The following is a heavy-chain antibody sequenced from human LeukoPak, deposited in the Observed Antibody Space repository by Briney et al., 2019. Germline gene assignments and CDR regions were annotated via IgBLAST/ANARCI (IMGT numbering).Heavy chain of an antibody. J-gene: IGHJ6*03. CDR3: AINSLQSYYYYYMDV. Sequence: GGSLRLSCAASGFTFSSYSMNWVRQAPGKGLEWVSYISSSSTIYYADSVKGRFTISRDNAKNSLYLQMNSLRAEDTAVYYCAINSLQSYYYYYMDVWGKGTTVTVSS. V-gene: IGHV3-48*01. CDR1: GFTFSSYS. D-gene: IGHD4-11*01. CDR2: ISSSSTI.